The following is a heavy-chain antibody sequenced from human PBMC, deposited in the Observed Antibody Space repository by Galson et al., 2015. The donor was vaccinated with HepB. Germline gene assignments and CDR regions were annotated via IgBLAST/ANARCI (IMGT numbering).Heavy chain of an antibody. J-gene: IGHJ4*02. V-gene: IGHV3-74*01. D-gene: IGHD3-22*01. CDR2: INSDGSST. CDR1: GFTFSSYW. CDR3: ARDDHDSSGYWRY. Sequence: SLRLSCAASGFTFSSYWMHWVRQAPGKGLVWVSRINSDGSSTSYADSVKGRFTISRDNAKNTLYLQMNSLRAEDTAVYYCARDDHDSSGYWRYWGQGTLVTVSS.